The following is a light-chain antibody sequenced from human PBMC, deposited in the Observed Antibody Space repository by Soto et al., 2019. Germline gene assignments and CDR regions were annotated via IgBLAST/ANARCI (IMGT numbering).Light chain of an antibody. CDR2: EDN. J-gene: IGLJ2*01. Sequence: NFMLTQPHSVSESPGKTVTISCTRSSGSIASTYVQWYQQRPGSAPTTVIYEDNQRPSGVPDRFSGSIDSSSNSASLTISELKTEDEADYYCQSYDSSNVVFGGGTKLTVL. CDR3: QSYDSSNVV. V-gene: IGLV6-57*04. CDR1: SGSIASTY.